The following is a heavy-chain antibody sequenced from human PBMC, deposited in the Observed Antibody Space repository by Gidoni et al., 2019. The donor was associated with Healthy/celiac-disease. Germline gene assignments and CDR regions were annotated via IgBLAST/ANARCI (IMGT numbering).Heavy chain of an antibody. V-gene: IGHV3-21*01. D-gene: IGHD2-2*01. CDR1: GFTFSSYS. J-gene: IGHJ6*02. CDR2: ISSSSSYI. CDR3: ARDRYCSSTSCYYGMDV. Sequence: EVQLVESGGGLVKPGGSLRLSCAASGFTFSSYSMNWVRQAPGKGLEWVSSISSSSSYIYYADSVKGRFTISRDNAKNSLYLQMNSLRAEDTAVYYCARDRYCSSTSCYYGMDVWGQGTTVTVSS.